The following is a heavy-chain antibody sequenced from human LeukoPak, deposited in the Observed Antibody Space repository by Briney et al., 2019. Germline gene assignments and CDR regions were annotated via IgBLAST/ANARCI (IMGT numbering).Heavy chain of an antibody. D-gene: IGHD4-17*01. V-gene: IGHV3-23*01. CDR3: AKVTVTTSNY. Sequence: GGSLRLSCAASGFTFSSYAMGWVRQAPGRGLEWVSAISGSGGSTYYADSVKGRFTISRDNTKITLYLQMNSLRAEDTAVYYCAKVTVTTSNYWGQGALVTVSS. CDR1: GFTFSSYA. J-gene: IGHJ4*02. CDR2: ISGSGGST.